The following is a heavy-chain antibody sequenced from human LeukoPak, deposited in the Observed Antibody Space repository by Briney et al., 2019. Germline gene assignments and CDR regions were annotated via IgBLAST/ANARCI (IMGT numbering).Heavy chain of an antibody. Sequence: GGSLRLSCAASGFIFSNYGMSWVRQAPGKGLEWVSSISFSSTHIYYADSIQGRFTISRDNAENSLYLQMNSLRAEDTAMYYCARHIPRGNNFFDYWGQGTLVTVSS. CDR2: ISFSSTHI. CDR1: GFIFSNYG. J-gene: IGHJ4*02. D-gene: IGHD3-16*01. V-gene: IGHV3-21*06. CDR3: ARHIPRGNNFFDY.